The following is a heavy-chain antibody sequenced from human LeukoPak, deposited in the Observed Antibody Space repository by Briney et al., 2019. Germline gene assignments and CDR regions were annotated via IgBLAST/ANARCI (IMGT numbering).Heavy chain of an antibody. CDR3: ARGRSIVVVAAATRDAV. V-gene: IGHV1-2*02. CDR2: INPNSGGT. D-gene: IGHD2-15*01. Sequence: SVNVSCKVSGYTFTDYYIHWVRQAPGQGPEWMGWINPNSGGTNCAQNFQGRVTMTRETSISTVYMELSRLGSDDTAVYYCARGRSIVVVAAATRDAVWGQGTLVTVSS. CDR1: GYTFTDYY. J-gene: IGHJ4*02.